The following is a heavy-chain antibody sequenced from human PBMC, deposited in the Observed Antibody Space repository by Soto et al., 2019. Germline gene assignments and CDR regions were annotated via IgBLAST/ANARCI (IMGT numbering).Heavy chain of an antibody. CDR1: GGSISSSDFY. J-gene: IGHJ5*02. D-gene: IGHD6-25*01. CDR3: AVVDSTGNWFDP. CDR2: MYYSGTT. Sequence: QLQLQESGPGLVKPSETLSLTCTVSGGSISSSDFYWGWLRQTPGKGLEFIGSMYYSGTTYYNPSLKSRVAISVDTSKNQCTLKLISVTAADTAVYYCAVVDSTGNWFDPWGDGALVTVSS. V-gene: IGHV4-39*01.